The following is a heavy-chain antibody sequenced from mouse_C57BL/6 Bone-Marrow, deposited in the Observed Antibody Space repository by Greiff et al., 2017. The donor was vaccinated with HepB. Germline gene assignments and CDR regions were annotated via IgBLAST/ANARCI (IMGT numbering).Heavy chain of an antibody. V-gene: IGHV2-2*01. J-gene: IGHJ2*01. CDR2: IWSGGST. Sequence: VQLKESGPGLVQPSQSLSITCTVSGFSLTCYGVHWVRQSPGKGLEWLGVIWSGGSTDYNAAFISRLSISKDNSKSQVFFKRNSLQADDTAIYYCARTPSDVLDYWGQGTTLTVSS. CDR3: ARTPSDVLDY. CDR1: GFSLTCYG.